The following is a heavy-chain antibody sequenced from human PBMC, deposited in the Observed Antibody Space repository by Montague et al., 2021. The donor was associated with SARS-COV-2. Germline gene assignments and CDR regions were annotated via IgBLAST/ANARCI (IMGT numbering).Heavy chain of an antibody. CDR2: TYYSSKWYN. D-gene: IGHD3-10*02. Sequence: CAISGDSVSGHSATWNWDRPSPSIRLEWLGRTYYSSKWYNDYAVSVRGRVTINPDTSKNQFSLQLNSVTPEETAIYYCTSGREGNYNVMDVWGQGTTVTVSS. CDR1: GDSVSGHSAT. J-gene: IGHJ6*02. V-gene: IGHV6-1*01. CDR3: TSGREGNYNVMDV.